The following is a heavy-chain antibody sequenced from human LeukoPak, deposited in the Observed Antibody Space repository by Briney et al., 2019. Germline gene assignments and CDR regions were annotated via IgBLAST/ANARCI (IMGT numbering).Heavy chain of an antibody. V-gene: IGHV4-59*11. D-gene: IGHD5-12*01. Sequence: SETLSLTCTVSGGSISSHYWNWIRQPPGKGLEWIGYIYYSGSTNYNPSLKSRVTISVDTSKNQFSLKLSSVTAADTAVYYCARVFKGGYGSMDVWGQGTTVTVSS. J-gene: IGHJ6*02. CDR1: GGSISSHY. CDR2: IYYSGST. CDR3: ARVFKGGYGSMDV.